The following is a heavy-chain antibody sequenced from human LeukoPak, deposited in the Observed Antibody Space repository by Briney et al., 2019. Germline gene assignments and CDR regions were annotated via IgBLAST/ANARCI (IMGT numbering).Heavy chain of an antibody. CDR3: VRSPNYDILTGYYTDYFDS. Sequence: GGSLRLSCAASGFTFSTYAMHWVRQAPGKGLEWVAGMSYGGSKKYYTDSVKGRFAISRDNSENTGYMQMNTLRADDTAVYYCVRSPNYDILTGYYTDYFDSWGQGTLVIVSS. V-gene: IGHV3-30*09. J-gene: IGHJ4*02. CDR1: GFTFSTYA. CDR2: MSYGGSKK. D-gene: IGHD3-9*01.